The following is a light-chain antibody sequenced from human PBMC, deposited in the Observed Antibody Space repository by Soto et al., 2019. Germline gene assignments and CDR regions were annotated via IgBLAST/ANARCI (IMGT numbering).Light chain of an antibody. CDR3: QQRSNWPIT. J-gene: IGKJ5*01. V-gene: IGKV3-11*01. CDR1: QSVSSN. CDR2: DAS. Sequence: EIVMTQSPATLSVSPGERATLSCRASQSVSSNLAWYQQKPGQAPRLLIYDASNRATGIPARFSGSGSGTDFTLTISSLEPEDFAVYYCQQRSNWPITVGQGTRLESK.